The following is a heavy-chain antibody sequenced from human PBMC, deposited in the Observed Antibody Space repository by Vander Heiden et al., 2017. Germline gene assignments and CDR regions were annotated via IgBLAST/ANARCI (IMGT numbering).Heavy chain of an antibody. CDR3: ARDYSYYYGLDV. V-gene: IGHV7-4-1*02. Sequence: QVQLVQSGSELKKPGASVKVSCKASGYTFTNYAIIWVRQAPGQGLQWVGWINTYTGEQTYAQAFTGRFVFSLDTSVTTAYLQISSLEAEDSAVYYCARDYSYYYGLDVWGQGTTVTVSS. CDR2: INTYTGEQ. CDR1: GYTFTNYA. J-gene: IGHJ6*02.